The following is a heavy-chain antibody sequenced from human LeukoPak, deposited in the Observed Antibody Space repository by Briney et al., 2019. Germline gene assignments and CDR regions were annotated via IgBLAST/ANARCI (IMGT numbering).Heavy chain of an antibody. CDR3: ARRGYCSSTSCYDENFDY. CDR2: ISSSSSYI. D-gene: IGHD2-2*01. CDR1: GFTFSSYS. Sequence: GGSLRLSCAASGFTFSSYSMNWVRQAPGKGLEWVSSISSSSSYIYYADSVKGRFTISRDNAKHSLYLQMNSLRAEDTAVYYCARRGYCSSTSCYDENFDYWGQGTLVTVSS. V-gene: IGHV3-21*01. J-gene: IGHJ4*02.